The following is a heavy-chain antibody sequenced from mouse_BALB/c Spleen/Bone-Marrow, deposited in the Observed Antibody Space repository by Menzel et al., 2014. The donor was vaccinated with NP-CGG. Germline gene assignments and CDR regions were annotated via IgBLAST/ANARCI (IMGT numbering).Heavy chain of an antibody. J-gene: IGHJ4*01. CDR1: GFSLTSYG. V-gene: IGHV2-9*02. CDR2: IWAGGST. Sequence: VKVVESGPGLVAPSQSLSITCTVSGFSLTSYGVHWVRQPPGKGLEWLGVIWAGGSTNYNSALMSRLSISKDNSKSQVFLKMNGLQTDDTAMYYCARVAMDYWGQGTSVTVSS. CDR3: ARVAMDY.